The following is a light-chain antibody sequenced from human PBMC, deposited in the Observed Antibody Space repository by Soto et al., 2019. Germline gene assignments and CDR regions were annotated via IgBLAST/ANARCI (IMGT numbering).Light chain of an antibody. J-gene: IGKJ4*01. CDR3: QQISSFPPT. Sequence: DIQMTQSPSSVSASVGARVTITCRASRNIKTSLAWYQQRPGKGPELLIYDASTLQSGVPSRISGSVSGTEFTLTISRLQPEDFATFYCQQISSFPPTFGGGTKVAI. V-gene: IGKV1-12*01. CDR1: RNIKTS. CDR2: DAS.